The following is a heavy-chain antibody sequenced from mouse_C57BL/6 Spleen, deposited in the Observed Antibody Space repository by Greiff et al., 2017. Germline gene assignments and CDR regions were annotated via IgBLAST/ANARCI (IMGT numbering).Heavy chain of an antibody. J-gene: IGHJ3*01. CDR2: IWTGGGT. CDR1: GFSLTSYA. D-gene: IGHD2-4*01. CDR3: ARGGIYYDSEGFAY. Sequence: VKVVESGPGLVAPSQSLSITCTVSGFSLTSYAISWVRQPPGKGLEWLGVIWTGGGTNYNSALNSRLSISKDNSKSQVFLKMNSLQTDDTARYYCARGGIYYDSEGFAYWGQGTLVTVSA. V-gene: IGHV2-9-1*01.